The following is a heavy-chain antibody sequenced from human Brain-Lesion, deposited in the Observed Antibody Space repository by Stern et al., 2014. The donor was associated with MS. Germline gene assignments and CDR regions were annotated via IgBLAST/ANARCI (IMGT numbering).Heavy chain of an antibody. CDR3: ASGYRIFDY. CDR2: IHPSGSA. Sequence: QLQLQESGPGLVKPSQTLSLTCTVSGGSISSGSDYWSCIRQPVGKGLEWIGRIHPSGSAFYTPSLKGRVTISTDTSMNQFALELNSATAADTAIYYCASGYRIFDYWGQGILVTVSS. D-gene: IGHD5-18*01. V-gene: IGHV4-61*02. J-gene: IGHJ4*02. CDR1: GGSISSGSDY.